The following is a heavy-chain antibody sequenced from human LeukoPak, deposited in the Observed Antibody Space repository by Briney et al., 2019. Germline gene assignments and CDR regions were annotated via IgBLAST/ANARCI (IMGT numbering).Heavy chain of an antibody. Sequence: GGSLRLSCAASGFTFSSYGMHWVRQAPGKGLEWVAFIRYDGSNKYYADSVKGRFTISRDNSKNTLYLQMNSLRAEDTAVYYCAKGAVRSGYYYYMDVWGKGTTVTISS. CDR3: AKGAVRSGYYYYMDV. CDR2: IRYDGSNK. D-gene: IGHD3-10*01. CDR1: GFTFSSYG. V-gene: IGHV3-30*02. J-gene: IGHJ6*03.